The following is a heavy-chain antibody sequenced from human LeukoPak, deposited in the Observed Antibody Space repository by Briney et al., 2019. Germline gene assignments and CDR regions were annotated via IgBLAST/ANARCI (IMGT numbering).Heavy chain of an antibody. CDR1: GLTFSSHA. V-gene: IGHV3-30-3*01. D-gene: IGHD2-2*01. CDR3: ARDRSRNYSCDY. CDR2: ISYDGSIK. J-gene: IGHJ4*02. Sequence: GGSLRLSCAASGLTFSSHAMHWVRQAPGKGLGWVAFISYDGSIKYYADSVKGRFTISRDNSKNTLYLQMSSLRTEDTAVYYCARDRSRNYSCDYWGQGTLVSVSS.